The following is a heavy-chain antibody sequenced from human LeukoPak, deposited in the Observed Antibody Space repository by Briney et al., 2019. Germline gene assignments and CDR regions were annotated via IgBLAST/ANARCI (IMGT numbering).Heavy chain of an antibody. J-gene: IGHJ3*02. V-gene: IGHV4-30-4*01. Sequence: SETLSLTCTVSGGSISSGDYYRSWIRQPPGKGLEWIGYIYYSGSTYYNPSLKSRVTISVETSKNQFSLKLSSVTAADTAVYYCARDYSYLRAFDIWGQGTMVTVSS. D-gene: IGHD2-21*01. CDR1: GGSISSGDYY. CDR2: IYYSGST. CDR3: ARDYSYLRAFDI.